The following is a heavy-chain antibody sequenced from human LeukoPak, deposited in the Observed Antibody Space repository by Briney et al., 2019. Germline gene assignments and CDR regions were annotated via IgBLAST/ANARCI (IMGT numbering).Heavy chain of an antibody. D-gene: IGHD3-22*01. CDR2: ISGSGGST. CDR1: GFTFSSYA. J-gene: IGHJ4*02. V-gene: IGHV3-23*01. CDR3: AKRPERDYDSSGSD. Sequence: GGSLRLSCAASGFTFSSYAMSWVRQAPGKGLEWVSAISGSGGSTYYADSVKGRFTISRDNSKNTLYLQMNSLRAEDTAVYYCAKRPERDYDSSGSDWGQGTLVTVSS.